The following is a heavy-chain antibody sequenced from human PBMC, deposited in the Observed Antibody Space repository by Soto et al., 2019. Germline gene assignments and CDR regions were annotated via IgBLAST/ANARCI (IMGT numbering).Heavy chain of an antibody. CDR3: ARVVYGSGSYSVDY. D-gene: IGHD3-10*01. V-gene: IGHV4-59*01. Sequence: QVQLQESGPGLVKPSETLSLTCTVSGGSISSYYWSWIRQPPGKGLEWIGYIYYSGSTNYNPSLKSRVTISVDTSKNHFSMRLSSVTAADTAVYYCARVVYGSGSYSVDYWGQGTLVTVSS. CDR1: GGSISSYY. CDR2: IYYSGST. J-gene: IGHJ4*02.